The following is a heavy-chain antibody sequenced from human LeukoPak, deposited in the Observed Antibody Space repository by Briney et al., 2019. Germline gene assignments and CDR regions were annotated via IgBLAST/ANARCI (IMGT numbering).Heavy chain of an antibody. J-gene: IGHJ4*02. CDR3: ARAQGLTNFDY. CDR2: IIPILGIA. Sequence: SVKVSCKASGGTFSSYTISWVRQAPGQGLEWMGRIIPILGIANYAQKFQGRVTITADKSTSTAYMELSSLRSEDTAVYYCARAQGLTNFDYWGQGTLVTVSS. CDR1: GGTFSSYT. V-gene: IGHV1-69*02. D-gene: IGHD3-3*01.